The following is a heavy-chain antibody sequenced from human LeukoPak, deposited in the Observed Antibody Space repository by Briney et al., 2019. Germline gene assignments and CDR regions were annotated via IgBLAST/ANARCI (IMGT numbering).Heavy chain of an antibody. CDR3: ARERSYGSGTGDY. CDR1: GGSISSSSYY. Sequence: PSETLSLTCTVSGGSISSSSYYWGWIRQPPGKGLEWIGSIYYSGSTYYNPSLKSRVTISVDTSKNQFSLKLSSVTAADTAVYYCARERSYGSGTGDYWGQGTLVTVSS. V-gene: IGHV4-39*07. D-gene: IGHD3-10*01. J-gene: IGHJ4*02. CDR2: IYYSGST.